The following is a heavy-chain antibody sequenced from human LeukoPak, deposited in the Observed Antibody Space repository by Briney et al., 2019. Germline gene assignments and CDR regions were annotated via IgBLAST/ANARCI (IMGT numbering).Heavy chain of an antibody. CDR3: AKDQWYCSGGSCYGVDY. J-gene: IGHJ4*02. D-gene: IGHD2-15*01. CDR1: GFTFSTYG. Sequence: GGSLRLSCAASGFTFSTYGMHWVRQAPGKGLEWVAVISYDGSSKYYADSVKGRFTIPRDNSKNTLYLQMNNLRTEDTAVFYCAKDQWYCSGGSCYGVDYWGQGTLVTVSS. V-gene: IGHV3-30*18. CDR2: ISYDGSSK.